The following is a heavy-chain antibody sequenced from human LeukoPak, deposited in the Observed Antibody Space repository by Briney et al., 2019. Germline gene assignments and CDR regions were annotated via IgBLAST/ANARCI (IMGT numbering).Heavy chain of an antibody. CDR3: ARFDDDILTGYYKAAFDI. V-gene: IGHV4-39*01. CDR2: IYYSGST. CDR1: GGSISSSSYY. J-gene: IGHJ3*02. Sequence: KPSETLSLTCTVSGGSISSSSYYWGWIRQPPGKGLEWMGSIYYSGSTYYNPSLKSRVTISVDTSKTQFSLKLSSVTAADTAVYYCARFDDDILTGYYKAAFDIWGQGTMVTVSS. D-gene: IGHD3-9*01.